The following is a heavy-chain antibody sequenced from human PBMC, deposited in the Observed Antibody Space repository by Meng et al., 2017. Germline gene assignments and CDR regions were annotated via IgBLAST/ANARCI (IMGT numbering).Heavy chain of an antibody. CDR2: ISAYNGNT. J-gene: IGHJ4*02. CDR3: ATRGNPYLDC. V-gene: IGHV1-18*01. Sequence: QVHVVQFGAEVKKPGASVKVSCKASGYTFTSYGIGWVRQAPGQGLEWMGWISAYNGNTNYAQKLQGRVTMTTDTSTNTGYMELRSLTSDDTAVYYCATRGNPYLDCWGQGTLVTVSS. CDR1: GYTFTSYG.